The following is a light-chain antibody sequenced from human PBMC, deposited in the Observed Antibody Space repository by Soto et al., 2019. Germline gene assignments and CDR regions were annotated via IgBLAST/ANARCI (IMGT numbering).Light chain of an antibody. CDR1: QDISNY. J-gene: IGKJ3*01. V-gene: IGKV1-27*01. CDR3: QKYDRVPQS. CDR2: AAS. Sequence: DIQMTQSPSSLSASVGDRVTISCRASQDISNYLAWYQQIPGKAPKLVIYAASTLQSGVPSRFSGSGSGTDFTLTISSLQPEDVATYYCQKYDRVPQSFGPGTKVDL.